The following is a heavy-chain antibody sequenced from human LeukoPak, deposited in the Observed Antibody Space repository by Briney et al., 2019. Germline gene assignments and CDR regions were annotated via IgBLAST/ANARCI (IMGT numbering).Heavy chain of an antibody. CDR2: IYYSGST. J-gene: IGHJ3*02. CDR1: GGSISSYY. V-gene: IGHV4-59*01. Sequence: SETLSLTCTVSGGSISSYYWGWIRQPPGKGLEWIGYIYYSGSTNYNPSLKSRVTISVDTSKNQFSLKLSSVTAADAAVYYCARDSQGAFDIWGQGTMVTVSS. CDR3: ARDSQGAFDI.